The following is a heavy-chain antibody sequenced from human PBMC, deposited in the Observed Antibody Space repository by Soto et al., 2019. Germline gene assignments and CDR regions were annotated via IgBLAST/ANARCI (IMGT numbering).Heavy chain of an antibody. J-gene: IGHJ4*02. V-gene: IGHV3-30-3*01. CDR1: GFTFSNYA. D-gene: IGHD4-17*01. CDR3: ARRPVTYYFDY. Sequence: QVQLVESGGGVVQPGRSLRLSCAASGFTFSNYAMHWVRQAPGKGLEWVAVISYDGSNKYYADSVKGRFTISRDNSKNMLYLQMNSLRAEDTAVYYCARRPVTYYFDYWGQGTLVTVSS. CDR2: ISYDGSNK.